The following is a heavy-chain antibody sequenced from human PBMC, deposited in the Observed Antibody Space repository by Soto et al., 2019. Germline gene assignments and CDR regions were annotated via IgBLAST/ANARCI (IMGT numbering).Heavy chain of an antibody. CDR1: VFAFSNYA. V-gene: IGHV3-23*01. Sequence: EVQLLESGGGLVQPGGSLRLSCVASVFAFSNYALGWVRQAPGKGLEWVSGISGGSETTSYADSVKGRFTISRDNSKDTLFLQMNSLRAEDTATYFCAKDLDGGFGELFFDKWGQGTLVTVSS. J-gene: IGHJ4*02. CDR3: AKDLDGGFGELFFDK. D-gene: IGHD3-10*01. CDR2: ISGGSETT.